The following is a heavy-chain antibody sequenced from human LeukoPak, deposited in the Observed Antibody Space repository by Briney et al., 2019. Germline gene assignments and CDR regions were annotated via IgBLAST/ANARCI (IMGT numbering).Heavy chain of an antibody. V-gene: IGHV4-34*01. Sequence: PSETLSLTCAVYGGSFSNYYWTWIRQPPGKGLEWIGEINHSGSTNYNPSLKSRVTISVDTSKNQFSLKLSSVTAADTAVYYCARVRAVAGRYYYYYYMDVWGKGTTVTVSS. J-gene: IGHJ6*03. CDR3: ARVRAVAGRYYYYYYMDV. D-gene: IGHD6-19*01. CDR2: INHSGST. CDR1: GGSFSNYY.